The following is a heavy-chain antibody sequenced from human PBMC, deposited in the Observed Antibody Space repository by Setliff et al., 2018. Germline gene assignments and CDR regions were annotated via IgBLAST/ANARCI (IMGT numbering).Heavy chain of an antibody. CDR3: AKFGPLDLTGDWAFDN. Sequence: PSETLSLTCSVYGESFSNNYWSWIRQTPGKGLEWIGESNHGGSTSYHPSLKSRLTMSVDTSQKQFSLKLSSVTAADTAVYYCAKFGPLDLTGDWAFDNWGQGTLVTVSS. CDR2: SNHGGST. CDR1: GESFSNNY. J-gene: IGHJ4*02. D-gene: IGHD7-27*01. V-gene: IGHV4-34*01.